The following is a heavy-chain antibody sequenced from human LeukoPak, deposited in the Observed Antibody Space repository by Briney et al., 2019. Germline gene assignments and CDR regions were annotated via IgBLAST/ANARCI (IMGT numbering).Heavy chain of an antibody. Sequence: PGGSLRLSCAASGFTFSSYWMSWVRQAPGKGLEWVANIKQDGSEKHYVDSVKGRFTISRDNAKKSLFLHMNSLRVEDTAVYYCAGGSEYTSSTNYYFDYWGQGTLVTVSP. CDR3: AGGSEYTSSTNYYFDY. CDR1: GFTFSSYW. V-gene: IGHV3-7*01. D-gene: IGHD6-6*01. CDR2: IKQDGSEK. J-gene: IGHJ4*02.